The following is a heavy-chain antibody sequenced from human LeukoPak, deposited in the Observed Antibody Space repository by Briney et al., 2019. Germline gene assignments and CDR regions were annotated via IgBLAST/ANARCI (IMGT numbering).Heavy chain of an antibody. CDR1: GFTVSSNY. Sequence: GGSLRLSCAASGFTVSSNYMSWARQAPGKGLEWVSVIYSGGSTYYADSVKGRFTISRDNSKNTLYLQMNSLRAEDTAVYYCARDRLGADDAFDIWGQGTMVTVSS. V-gene: IGHV3-53*01. D-gene: IGHD1-26*01. CDR2: IYSGGST. CDR3: ARDRLGADDAFDI. J-gene: IGHJ3*02.